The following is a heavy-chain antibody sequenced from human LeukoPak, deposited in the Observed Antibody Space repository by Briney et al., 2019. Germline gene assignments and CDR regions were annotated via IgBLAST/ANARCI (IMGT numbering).Heavy chain of an antibody. D-gene: IGHD3-3*01. J-gene: IGHJ4*02. CDR3: ARDSGTYYDFWSGFGPNFDY. Sequence: ASVKVSCKASGYTFTGYYMHWVRQAPGQGLEWMGWINPNSGGTNYAQKFQGRVTMTRDTSISTAYMELSRPRSDDTAVYYCARDSGTYYDFWSGFGPNFDYWGQGTLVTVSS. CDR1: GYTFTGYY. V-gene: IGHV1-2*02. CDR2: INPNSGGT.